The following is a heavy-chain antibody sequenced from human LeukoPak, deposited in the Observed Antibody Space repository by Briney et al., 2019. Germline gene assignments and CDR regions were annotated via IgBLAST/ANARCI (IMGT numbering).Heavy chain of an antibody. J-gene: IGHJ4*02. D-gene: IGHD3-22*01. CDR2: IYYSGTT. CDR3: TYSSAYYYLDY. Sequence: SETLSLTCTVSGGSINSYYWTWIRQPPGKGLEWIGYIYYSGTTNYNPSLKSRVTISVDTSKNQFSLKLNSVTAADTAVYYCTYSSAYYYLDYWGQGTLVTVST. V-gene: IGHV4-59*08. CDR1: GGSINSYY.